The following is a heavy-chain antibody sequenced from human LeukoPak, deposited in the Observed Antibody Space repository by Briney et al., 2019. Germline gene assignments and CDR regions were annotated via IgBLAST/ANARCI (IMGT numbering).Heavy chain of an antibody. D-gene: IGHD6-19*01. CDR3: ARAGNGAVAGTFDY. V-gene: IGHV7-4-1*02. CDR1: GYTFTSSA. Sequence: ASVKVSCKASGYTFTSSALNWVRQAPGQGLEWMGWINTNTGNPTYAQGFTGRFVFSLDTSVSTAYPQISSLKAEDTAVYYCARAGNGAVAGTFDYWGQGTLVTVSS. CDR2: INTNTGNP. J-gene: IGHJ4*02.